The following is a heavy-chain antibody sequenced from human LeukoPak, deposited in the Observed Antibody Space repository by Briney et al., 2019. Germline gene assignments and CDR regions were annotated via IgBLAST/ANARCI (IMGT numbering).Heavy chain of an antibody. D-gene: IGHD6-13*01. J-gene: IGHJ4*02. V-gene: IGHV1-2*02. Sequence: ASVKVSCKASGYTFTGYYMHWVRQAPGQGLEWMGWINPNSGGTNYAQKFQGRVTITRDTSISTAYMELSRLRSDDTAVYYCARDGGIAAAGTGYWGQGTLVTVSS. CDR3: ARDGGIAAAGTGY. CDR1: GYTFTGYY. CDR2: INPNSGGT.